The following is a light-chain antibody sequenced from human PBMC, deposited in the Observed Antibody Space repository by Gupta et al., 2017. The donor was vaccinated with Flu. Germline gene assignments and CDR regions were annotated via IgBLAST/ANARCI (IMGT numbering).Light chain of an antibody. J-gene: IGLJ3*02. Sequence: QSVLTQPPSASGTPGQRVTISCSGSSSNIGSNTVNWYQQLPGTAPKLLIYRNNQRPSGVPDRFSGPKSGTSASLAISGLQAEDEADYYCATWDDSLNGVFGGGTKLTVL. CDR2: RNN. V-gene: IGLV1-44*01. CDR3: ATWDDSLNGV. CDR1: SSNIGSNT.